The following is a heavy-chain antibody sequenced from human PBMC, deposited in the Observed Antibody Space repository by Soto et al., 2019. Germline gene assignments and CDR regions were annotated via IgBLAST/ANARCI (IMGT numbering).Heavy chain of an antibody. CDR1: GGSISSGGYY. CDR3: ARSGPDSSSWYRNLDY. Sequence: QVQLQESGPGLVKPSQTLSLTCTVSGGSISSGGYYWSWIRQHPGKGLEWIGYIYYSGSTYYNPSLKSRVTISVDTSKNQFSLKLSSVTAADTAVYYCARSGPDSSSWYRNLDYWGQGTLVTVSS. V-gene: IGHV4-31*03. J-gene: IGHJ4*02. CDR2: IYYSGST. D-gene: IGHD6-13*01.